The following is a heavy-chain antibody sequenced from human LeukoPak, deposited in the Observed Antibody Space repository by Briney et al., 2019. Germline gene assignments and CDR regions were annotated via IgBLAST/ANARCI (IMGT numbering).Heavy chain of an antibody. J-gene: IGHJ4*02. CDR2: IYDSGST. D-gene: IGHD1-26*01. V-gene: IGHV4-59*08. CDR1: GGSISSYY. Sequence: SETPSLTCTVSGGSISSYYWSWIRQPPGKGLEWIGYIYDSGSTNYNPSLKSRVTISVDTSKNQFSLKLSSVTAADTAVYYCARHMYSGRYYGIDYWGQGSLVTVSS. CDR3: ARHMYSGRYYGIDY.